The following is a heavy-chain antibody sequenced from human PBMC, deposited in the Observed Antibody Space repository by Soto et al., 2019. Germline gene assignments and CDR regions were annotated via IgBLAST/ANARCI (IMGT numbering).Heavy chain of an antibody. CDR2: IYSGGST. J-gene: IGHJ4*02. CDR3: ASRVPISSDQQWLVQEHDKRDY. CDR1: GFTVSSNY. V-gene: IGHV3-53*01. Sequence: EVQLVESGGGLIQPGGSLRLSCAASGFTVSSNYMSWVRQAPGKGLEWVSVIYSGGSTYYADSVKGRFTISRDNSKNTLYLQMNSLRAEDTAVYYCASRVPISSDQQWLVQEHDKRDYWGQGTLVTVSS. D-gene: IGHD6-19*01.